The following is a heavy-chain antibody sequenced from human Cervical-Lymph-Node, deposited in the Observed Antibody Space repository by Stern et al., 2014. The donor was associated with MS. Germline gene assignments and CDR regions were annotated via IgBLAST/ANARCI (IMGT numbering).Heavy chain of an antibody. CDR1: GFTFSSYG. V-gene: IGHV3-30*18. CDR3: AKEEQHDPYYYYGMDV. D-gene: IGHD6-13*01. Sequence: VQLVESGGGVVQPGRSLRLSCAASGFTFSSYGMHWVRQAQGKGLERVAVISYDGSNKYYADSVKGRFTISRDNSKNTLYLQMNSLRAEDTAVYYCAKEEQHDPYYYYGMDVWGQGTTVTVSS. J-gene: IGHJ6*02. CDR2: ISYDGSNK.